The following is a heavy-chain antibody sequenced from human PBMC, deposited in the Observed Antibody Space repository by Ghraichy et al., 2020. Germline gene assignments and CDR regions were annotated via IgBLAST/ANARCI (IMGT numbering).Heavy chain of an antibody. CDR1: GFTFSSYE. CDR3: ARMVGDDAFDI. Sequence: GESLNISCAASGFTFSSYEMNWVRQAPGKGLEWVSYISGSGSTIYHADSVKGRFTISRDNPKDSLYLQMNSLRAEDTAVYYCARMVGDDAFDIWGQGTMVTVSS. J-gene: IGHJ3*02. CDR2: ISGSGSTI. V-gene: IGHV3-48*03. D-gene: IGHD1-26*01.